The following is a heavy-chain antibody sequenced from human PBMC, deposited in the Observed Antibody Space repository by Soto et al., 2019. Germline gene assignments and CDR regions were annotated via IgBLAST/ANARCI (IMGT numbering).Heavy chain of an antibody. J-gene: IGHJ6*02. CDR1: GFTFSNGW. V-gene: IGHV3-15*07. CDR2: IKSKSDGGTT. D-gene: IGHD2-2*01. Sequence: GGSLRLSCAASGFTFSNGWMNWVRQAPGKGLEWVGRIKSKSDGGTTDYTAPVKGRFTISRDDAKNTLYLQMNSLKTEDTAVYFCTTSAVPYYFGMDVWGQGTMVTAP. CDR3: TTSAVPYYFGMDV.